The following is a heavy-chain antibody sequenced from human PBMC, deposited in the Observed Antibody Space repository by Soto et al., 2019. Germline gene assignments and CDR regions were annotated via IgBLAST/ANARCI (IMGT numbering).Heavy chain of an antibody. CDR1: GFTFSSYA. D-gene: IGHD5-12*01. V-gene: IGHV3-23*01. J-gene: IGHJ4*02. CDR3: AKDGLRRDGYRIHSYCDY. Sequence: EVQLLESGGGLVQPGGSLRLSCAASGFTFSSYAMSWVRQAPGKGLEWVSAISGSGGSTYYADSVKGRFTISRDNCNNTRYLHMDSLRAEDTAVYYCAKDGLRRDGYRIHSYCDYWGQGTLVTVSS. CDR2: ISGSGGST.